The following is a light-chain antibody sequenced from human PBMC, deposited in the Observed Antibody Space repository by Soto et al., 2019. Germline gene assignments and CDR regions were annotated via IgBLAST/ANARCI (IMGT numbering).Light chain of an antibody. CDR3: QQFNSYPQGLA. CDR1: QGISSA. J-gene: IGKJ4*01. V-gene: IGKV1-13*02. CDR2: DAS. Sequence: AIQLTQSPSSLSASVGERDTITCRASQGISSALAWYQQKPGKAPKLLIYDASSLESGVPSRFSGSGSGTDFTLTISSLQPEDFATYYCQQFNSYPQGLAFGGGTKVEIK.